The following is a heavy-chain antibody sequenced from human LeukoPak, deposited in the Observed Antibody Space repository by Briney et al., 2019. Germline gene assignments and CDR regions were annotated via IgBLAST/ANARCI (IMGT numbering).Heavy chain of an antibody. CDR2: IYSGGST. J-gene: IGHJ4*02. D-gene: IGHD2-2*02. V-gene: IGHV3-66*02. CDR1: GFTVSSNY. Sequence: GGSLRLSCAASGFTVSSNYMSWVRQAPGKGLEWVSVIYSGGSTYYADSVKGRFTISRDNSKNTLYLQMNSLRAEDTAVYYCARDGHSSTSCYKCFDYWGQGTLATVSS. CDR3: ARDGHSSTSCYKCFDY.